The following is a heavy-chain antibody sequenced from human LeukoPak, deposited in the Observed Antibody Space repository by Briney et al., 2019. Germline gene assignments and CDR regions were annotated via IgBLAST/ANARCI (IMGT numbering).Heavy chain of an antibody. V-gene: IGHV4-34*01. Sequence: SETLSLTCAVYGGSFSGYYWSWIRQPPGKGLEWIGEINHSGSTNYNPSLKSRVTISVDTSKNQFSLKLSSVTAADTAVYYCARARDSSGLAYYYYGMDVRGQGTTVTVSS. D-gene: IGHD6-19*01. CDR1: GGSFSGYY. CDR2: INHSGST. J-gene: IGHJ6*02. CDR3: ARARDSSGLAYYYYGMDV.